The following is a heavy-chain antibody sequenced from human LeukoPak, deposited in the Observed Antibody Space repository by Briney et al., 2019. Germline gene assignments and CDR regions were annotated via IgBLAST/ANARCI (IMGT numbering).Heavy chain of an antibody. CDR1: GFTFSSYS. J-gene: IGHJ6*03. V-gene: IGHV3-21*01. D-gene: IGHD6-19*01. CDR2: ISSGSIYI. Sequence: KTGGSLRLSCAASGFTFSSYSMNWVRQAPGKGLEWVSSISSGSIYIYYADSVKGRFTISRDNTKNSLSLQMNSLRADDTAVYFCARDTSGWYGDADYFYYYMDVWGKGTTVTVSS. CDR3: ARDTSGWYGDADYFYYYMDV.